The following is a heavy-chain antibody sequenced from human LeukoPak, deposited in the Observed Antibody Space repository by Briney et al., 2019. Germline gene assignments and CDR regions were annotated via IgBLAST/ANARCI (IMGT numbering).Heavy chain of an antibody. V-gene: IGHV3-48*04. CDR3: ARGAQVRAAAGHQGYY. Sequence: PGGSLRLSCAASGFTFSSYSMNWVRQAPGKGLEWVSYISSSSSTIYYADSVKGRFTISRDNAKNSLYLQMNSLRAEDTAVYYCARGAQVRAAAGHQGYYWGQGTLVTVSS. CDR2: ISSSSSTI. D-gene: IGHD6-13*01. J-gene: IGHJ4*02. CDR1: GFTFSSYS.